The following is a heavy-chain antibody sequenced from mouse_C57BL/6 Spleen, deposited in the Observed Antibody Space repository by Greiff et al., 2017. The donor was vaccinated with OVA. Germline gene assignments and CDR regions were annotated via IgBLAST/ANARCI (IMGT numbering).Heavy chain of an antibody. V-gene: IGHV3-6*01. CDR3: ARDLHGDGG. D-gene: IGHD3-3*01. Sequence: VQLQQSGPGLVKPSQSLSLTCSVTGYSITSGYYWNWIRQFPGNKLEWMGYISYDGSNNYNPSLKNRISITRDTSKNQFFLKLNSVTTEDTATYYCARDLHGDGGWGQGTTLTVAS. CDR2: ISYDGSN. CDR1: GYSITSGYY. J-gene: IGHJ2*01.